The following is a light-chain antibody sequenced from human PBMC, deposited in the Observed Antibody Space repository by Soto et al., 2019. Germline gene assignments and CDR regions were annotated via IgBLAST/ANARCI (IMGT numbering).Light chain of an antibody. Sequence: DIQMTHSPSTLSASVGDRVTITCRASQSISSWLAWYQQKPGKAPKLLIYDASSLESGVPSRFSGSGSGTEFTLTISSLQPDDFATYYCQQYNSYSTCGQGTKVDIK. J-gene: IGKJ1*01. CDR2: DAS. V-gene: IGKV1-5*01. CDR1: QSISSW. CDR3: QQYNSYST.